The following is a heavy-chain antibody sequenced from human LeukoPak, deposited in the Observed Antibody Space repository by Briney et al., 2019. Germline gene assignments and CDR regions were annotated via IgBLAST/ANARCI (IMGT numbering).Heavy chain of an antibody. V-gene: IGHV1-2*02. Sequence: ASVKVSCKASGYTFTGYYMHWVRQAPGQGLEWMGWINPNSGGTNYALKFQGRVTMTRDTSISTAYMELGRLRSDDTAVYYCARFSSGWSFDYWGQGTLVTVSS. CDR2: INPNSGGT. CDR1: GYTFTGYY. D-gene: IGHD6-19*01. J-gene: IGHJ4*02. CDR3: ARFSSGWSFDY.